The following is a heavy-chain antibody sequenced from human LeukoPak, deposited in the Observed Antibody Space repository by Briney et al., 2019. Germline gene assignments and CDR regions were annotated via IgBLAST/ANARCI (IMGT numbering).Heavy chain of an antibody. CDR3: AKSGGGYLDY. D-gene: IGHD3-22*01. V-gene: IGHV3-23*01. CDR1: GVTYRTYG. Sequence: PWGTLRLSCAASGVTYRTYGMSWVRQAPGRGLEWVAHISGRAQSTHYAHSVKGRFTISGDNSKTPVYLKMNSLSAEDTAVYYCAKSGGGYLDYWGQGRLVTVSS. J-gene: IGHJ4*02. CDR2: ISGRAQST.